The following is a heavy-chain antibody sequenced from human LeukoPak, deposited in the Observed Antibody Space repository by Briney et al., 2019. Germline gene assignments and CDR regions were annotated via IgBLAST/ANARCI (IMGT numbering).Heavy chain of an antibody. J-gene: IGHJ4*01. Sequence: PGGSLRLSSAGSGFTFSSYSMNWVRQAPGKGLEWVSCISSSSSYIYYADSVKGRFTISRDNAKNSLYLQMNSLRAEDTAVYYCATSPVYSYGHPYYFDYWGQGTLVTVSS. CDR1: GFTFSSYS. CDR3: ATSPVYSYGHPYYFDY. V-gene: IGHV3-21*01. D-gene: IGHD5-18*01. CDR2: ISSSSSYI.